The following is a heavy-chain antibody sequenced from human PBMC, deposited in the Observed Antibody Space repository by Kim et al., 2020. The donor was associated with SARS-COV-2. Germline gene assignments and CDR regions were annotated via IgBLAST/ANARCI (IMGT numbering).Heavy chain of an antibody. CDR2: ISGSGGST. Sequence: GGSLRLSCAASGFTFSSYAMSWVRQAPGKGLEWVSAISGSGGSTYYADSVKGRFTISRDNSKNTLYLQMNSLRAEDTAVYYCAKARNYYGSGAGLYGMDVWGQGTTVTVSS. D-gene: IGHD3-10*01. J-gene: IGHJ6*02. V-gene: IGHV3-23*01. CDR1: GFTFSSYA. CDR3: AKARNYYGSGAGLYGMDV.